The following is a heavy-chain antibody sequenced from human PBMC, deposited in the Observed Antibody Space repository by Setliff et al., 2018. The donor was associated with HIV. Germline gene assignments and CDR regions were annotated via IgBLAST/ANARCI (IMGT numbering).Heavy chain of an antibody. CDR1: GYTFTNYG. J-gene: IGHJ4*02. V-gene: IGHV1-18*01. CDR3: ARGSAYWDFDY. D-gene: IGHD2-8*02. CDR2: ISTYSGST. Sequence: ASVKVSCKASGYTFTNYGITWLRQAPGQGPEWMGWISTYSGSTKYAENLQGRVTMTTDTSTSTAYMELRSLRSDDTAVYYCARGSAYWDFDYWGQGTLVTVSS.